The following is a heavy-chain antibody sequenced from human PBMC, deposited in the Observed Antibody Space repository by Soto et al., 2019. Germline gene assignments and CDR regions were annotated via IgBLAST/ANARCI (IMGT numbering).Heavy chain of an antibody. CDR3: SRQASDFWSGKPQYYMDV. CDR1: GFTFDDYT. Sequence: PGGSLRLSCAASGFTFDDYTMHWVRQAPGKGLEWVSLISWDGASLKGRFTISRDDSKNTAYLQMNSLNTEDTAVYYCSRQASDFWSGKPQYYMDVWGKGTTVTVSS. CDR2: ISWDG. J-gene: IGHJ6*03. V-gene: IGHV3-43*01. D-gene: IGHD3-3*01.